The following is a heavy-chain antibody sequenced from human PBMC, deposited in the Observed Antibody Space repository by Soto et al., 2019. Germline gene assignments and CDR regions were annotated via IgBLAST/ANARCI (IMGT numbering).Heavy chain of an antibody. V-gene: IGHV1-2*04. CDR2: INPNSGGT. D-gene: IGHD3-10*01. CDR3: ARVGSPDYYGSGNGGAFDI. Sequence: ASVKVSCKASGYTFTGYYMHWVRQAPGQGLEWMGWINPNSGGTNYAQKFQGWVTMTRDTSISTAYMELSRLRSDDTAVYYCARVGSPDYYGSGNGGAFDIWGQGTMVTVSS. J-gene: IGHJ3*02. CDR1: GYTFTGYY.